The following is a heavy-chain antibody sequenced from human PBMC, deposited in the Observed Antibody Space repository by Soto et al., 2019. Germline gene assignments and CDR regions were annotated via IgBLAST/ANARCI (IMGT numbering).Heavy chain of an antibody. CDR3: ARSGGYFCPFDG. CDR2: INAINGDT. Sequence: VASVKVSCKGSGYTFGRDGMHWVRQAPGQGLEWLAWINAINGDTKYSQRFQGRLTVSRDTSANTAYLQLSSLRFEDTAVYYCARSGGYFCPFDGWGQGTLVTVSS. D-gene: IGHD3-22*01. CDR1: GYTFGRDG. J-gene: IGHJ4*02. V-gene: IGHV1-3*01.